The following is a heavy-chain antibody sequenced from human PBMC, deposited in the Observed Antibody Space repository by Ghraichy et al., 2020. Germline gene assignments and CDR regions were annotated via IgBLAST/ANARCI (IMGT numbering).Heavy chain of an antibody. CDR2: IYTSGST. Sequence: SQTLSLTCTVSGGSISSYYWSWIRQPAGKGLEWIGRIYTSGSTNYNPSLKSRVTMSVDTSKNQFSLKLSSVTAADTAVYYCARWGSSSFPGCMDVWGQGTTVTVSS. D-gene: IGHD6-13*01. CDR3: ARWGSSSFPGCMDV. CDR1: GGSISSYY. V-gene: IGHV4-4*07. J-gene: IGHJ6*02.